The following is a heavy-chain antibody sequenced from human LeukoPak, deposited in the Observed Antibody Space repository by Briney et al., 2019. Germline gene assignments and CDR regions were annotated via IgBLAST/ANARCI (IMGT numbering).Heavy chain of an antibody. D-gene: IGHD3-10*01. CDR3: ASQTYYYGSGSYPIDY. Sequence: SETLSLTCTVSGGSISSSSYYWGWIRQPPGKGLEWIGSINYSGSTYYNPSLKSRVTISVDTSKNQFSLKLSSVTAADTAVYYCASQTYYYGSGSYPIDYWGQGTLVTVSS. J-gene: IGHJ4*02. CDR2: INYSGST. CDR1: GGSISSSSYY. V-gene: IGHV4-39*07.